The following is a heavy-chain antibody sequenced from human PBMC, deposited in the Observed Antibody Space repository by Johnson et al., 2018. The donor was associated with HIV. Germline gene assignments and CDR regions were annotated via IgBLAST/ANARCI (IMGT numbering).Heavy chain of an antibody. V-gene: IGHV3-53*01. CDR1: GFTVSSNY. D-gene: IGHD2-2*01. Sequence: VQLVESGGGLIQPGGSLRLSCAASGFTVSSNYMSWVRQAPGKGLEWVSVIYSGGSTYYADSVKGRFTISSDNSKNTLYVQMNSLRAEDTAVYYCARGIQPDAFDIWGQGTMVTVSS. CDR2: IYSGGST. CDR3: ARGIQPDAFDI. J-gene: IGHJ3*02.